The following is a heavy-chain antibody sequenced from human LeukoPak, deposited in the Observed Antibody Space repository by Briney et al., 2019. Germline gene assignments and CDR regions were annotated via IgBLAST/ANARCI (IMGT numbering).Heavy chain of an antibody. CDR2: ISSSSSYI. V-gene: IGHV3-21*01. D-gene: IGHD5-24*01. CDR3: ARGEMATQRDY. CDR1: GFTFSSYA. Sequence: GGSLRLSCAASGFTFSSYAMSWVRQAPGKGLEWVSSISSSSSYIYYADSVKGRFTISRDNAKNSLYLQMNSLRAEDTAVYYCARGEMATQRDYWGQGTLVTVSS. J-gene: IGHJ4*02.